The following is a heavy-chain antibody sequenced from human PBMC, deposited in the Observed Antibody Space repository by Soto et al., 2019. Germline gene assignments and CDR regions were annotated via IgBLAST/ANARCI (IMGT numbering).Heavy chain of an antibody. J-gene: IGHJ5*02. Sequence: GASVKVSCKASGYTFTSYAMHWVRQAPGQRLEWMGWINAGNGNTKYSQKFQGRVTTTRDTSASTAYMELSSLRSEDTAVYYCARVEEEEDCSGCSCHNNWFDPWGQGTLVTVSS. D-gene: IGHD2-15*01. CDR1: GYTFTSYA. CDR3: ARVEEEEDCSGCSCHNNWFDP. V-gene: IGHV1-3*01. CDR2: INAGNGNT.